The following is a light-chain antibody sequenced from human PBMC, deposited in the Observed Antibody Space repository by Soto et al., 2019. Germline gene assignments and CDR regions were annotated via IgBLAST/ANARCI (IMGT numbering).Light chain of an antibody. CDR1: QSVSSY. CDR2: DAS. Sequence: EIVLTQSPVTLSLSPGERATLSCRASQSVSSYLAWYQQKPGQAPRLLIYDASNRATGIPARFSGSGSGTDFTLTISSLEPEDFAVYYCQQRSNRPSTFGGGTKV. V-gene: IGKV3-11*01. J-gene: IGKJ4*01. CDR3: QQRSNRPST.